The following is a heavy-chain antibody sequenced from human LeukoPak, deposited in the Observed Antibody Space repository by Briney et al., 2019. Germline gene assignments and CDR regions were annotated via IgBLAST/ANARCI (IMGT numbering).Heavy chain of an antibody. V-gene: IGHV3-33*08. CDR3: ARDPSWLGYSDY. CDR2: IWYDGSNK. CDR1: GFTFSTYA. J-gene: IGHJ4*02. Sequence: PGRSPRLSCAASGFTFSTYAMHWVRQAPGKGLEWVALIWYDGSNKYYADSVKGRFTISRDNSKNTLYLQMNSLRAEDTAVYSCARDPSWLGYSDYRGQGTLVRLSS. D-gene: IGHD3-22*01.